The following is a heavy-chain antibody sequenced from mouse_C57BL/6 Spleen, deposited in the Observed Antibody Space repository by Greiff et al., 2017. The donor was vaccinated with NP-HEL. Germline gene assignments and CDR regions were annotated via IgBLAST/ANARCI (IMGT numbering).Heavy chain of an antibody. J-gene: IGHJ4*01. CDR1: GYAFTNYL. D-gene: IGHD2-4*01. V-gene: IGHV1-54*01. CDR2: INPGSGGT. Sequence: VMLVESGAELVRPGTSVKVSCKASGYAFTNYLIEWVKQRPGQGLEWIGVINPGSGGTNYNEKFKGKATLTADKSSSTAYMQLSSLTSEDSAVYFCARDDYSYYAMDYWGQGTSVTVSS. CDR3: ARDDYSYYAMDY.